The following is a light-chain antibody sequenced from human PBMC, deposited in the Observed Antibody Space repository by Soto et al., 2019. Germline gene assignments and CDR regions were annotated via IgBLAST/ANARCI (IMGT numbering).Light chain of an antibody. CDR3: SSYTSSSTWV. Sequence: QSALTQPASVSGSPGQSIAISCTGTSSDVGGYDYVSWYQQYPGEAPKLMIYEVSNRPSGVSNRFSGSKSGNTASLTISGLQTEDEADYYCSSYTSSSTWVFGGGTKLTVL. J-gene: IGLJ3*02. V-gene: IGLV2-14*01. CDR2: EVS. CDR1: SSDVGGYDY.